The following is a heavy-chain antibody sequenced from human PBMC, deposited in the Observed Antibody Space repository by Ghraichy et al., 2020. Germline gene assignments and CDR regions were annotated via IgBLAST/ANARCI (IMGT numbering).Heavy chain of an antibody. CDR1: GGSFSGYY. J-gene: IGHJ5*02. D-gene: IGHD5-18*01. CDR2: INHSGST. Sequence: SETLSLTCAVYGGSFSGYYWSWIRQPPGKGLEWIGEINHSGSTNYNPSLKSRVTISVDTSKNQFSLKLRSVTAADTAVYYCARGRRGEDTAMVTWWFDPWGQGTLVTVSS. CDR3: ARGRRGEDTAMVTWWFDP. V-gene: IGHV4-34*01.